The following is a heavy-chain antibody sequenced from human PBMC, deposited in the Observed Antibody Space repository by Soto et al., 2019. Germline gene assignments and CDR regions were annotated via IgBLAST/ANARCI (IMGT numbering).Heavy chain of an antibody. D-gene: IGHD2-8*01. CDR3: ARDRADIVLMVYALEN. CDR1: GFTFSSYG. CDR2: IWYDGSNK. V-gene: IGHV3-33*01. J-gene: IGHJ4*02. Sequence: QVQLVESGGGVVQPGRSLRLSCAASGFTFSSYGMHWVRQAPGKGLEWVAVIWYDGSNKYYADSVKGRFTISRDNSKNTLYLQMNSLRAEDTAVYYCARDRADIVLMVYALENWGPGTLVTVSS.